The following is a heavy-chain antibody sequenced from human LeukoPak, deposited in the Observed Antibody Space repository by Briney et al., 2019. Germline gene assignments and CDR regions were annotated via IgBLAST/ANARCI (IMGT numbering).Heavy chain of an antibody. CDR1: GGSFNGYY. CDR3: ARGGDIVVVPAAPFDY. CDR2: INHSGST. J-gene: IGHJ4*02. Sequence: SETLSLTCAVYGGSFNGYYWSWIRQPPGKGLEWIGEINHSGSTNYNPSLKSRVTISVDTSKNQFSLKLSSVTAADTAVYYCARGGDIVVVPAAPFDYWGQGTLVTVSS. D-gene: IGHD2-2*01. V-gene: IGHV4-34*01.